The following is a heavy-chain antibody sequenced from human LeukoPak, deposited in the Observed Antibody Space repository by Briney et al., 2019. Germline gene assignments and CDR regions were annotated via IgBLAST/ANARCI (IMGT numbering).Heavy chain of an antibody. J-gene: IGHJ6*04. CDR2: ISSGSTI. CDR1: GFTFSSYS. Sequence: GSLRLSCAASGFTFSSYSMNLVRQAPGKGLEWVSYISSGSTIYYADSVKGRFTISRDNAKNSLYLQMNSLRAEDTAVYYCARIREVWGKGTTVTVSS. V-gene: IGHV3-48*04. CDR3: ARIREV.